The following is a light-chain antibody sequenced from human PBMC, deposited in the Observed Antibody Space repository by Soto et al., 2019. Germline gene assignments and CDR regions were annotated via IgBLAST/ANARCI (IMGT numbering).Light chain of an antibody. J-gene: IGKJ1*01. CDR1: QSVSIW. V-gene: IGKV1-5*03. CDR2: KSS. CDR3: QQFNTSPWT. Sequence: DIQMTQSPSTLSASEGDRVTISCRASQSVSIWLAWYQQKPGRAPKLLIYKSSILESGVPSRFSGSGSGTEFTLTISSLQPDDFPTYYCQQFNTSPWTFGQGTRWIS.